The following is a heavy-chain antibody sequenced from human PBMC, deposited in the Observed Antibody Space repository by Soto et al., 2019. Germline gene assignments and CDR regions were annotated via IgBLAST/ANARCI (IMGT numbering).Heavy chain of an antibody. V-gene: IGHV6-1*01. CDR2: TYYRSKWYN. J-gene: IGHJ5*02. CDR1: GDSVSSNSAA. D-gene: IGHD6-6*01. CDR3: ARDLVLAARPAVNWFDP. Sequence: PSQTLSLTCAISGDSVSSNSAAWNWIRQSPSRGLEWLGRTYYRSKWYNDYAVSVKSRITINPDTSKNQFSLQLNSVTPEDTAVYYCARDLVLAARPAVNWFDPWGQGTLVTVSS.